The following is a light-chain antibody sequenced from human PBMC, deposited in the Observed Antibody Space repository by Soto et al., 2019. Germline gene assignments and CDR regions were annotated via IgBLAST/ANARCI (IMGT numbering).Light chain of an antibody. CDR3: QQANSFPPWT. CDR1: QGISSW. V-gene: IGKV1-12*01. CDR2: AAS. J-gene: IGKJ1*01. Sequence: DIQMTQSPSSVSASVGDRVTITCRASQGISSWLDWYQQKPGKAPKLLIYAASSLQSGVPSRFSGSGSGTDFTLTISSLQPEDFATYYCQQANSFPPWTFGQGTKVDIK.